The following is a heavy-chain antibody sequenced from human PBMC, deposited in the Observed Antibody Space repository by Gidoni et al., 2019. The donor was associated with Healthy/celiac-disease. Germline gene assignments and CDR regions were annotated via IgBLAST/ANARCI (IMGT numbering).Heavy chain of an antibody. Sequence: QVQLQQWGAGLLKPSETLSLTCAVYGGSFSCYYWSGIRHPPGKGLEWIGEINHSGSTNYNPSLKSRVTISVDTSKNQFSLKLSSVTAADTAVYYCASSFRDGTGTYYMDVWGKGTTVTVSS. CDR2: INHSGST. J-gene: IGHJ6*03. CDR3: ASSFRDGTGTYYMDV. D-gene: IGHD1-1*01. CDR1: GGSFSCYY. V-gene: IGHV4-34*01.